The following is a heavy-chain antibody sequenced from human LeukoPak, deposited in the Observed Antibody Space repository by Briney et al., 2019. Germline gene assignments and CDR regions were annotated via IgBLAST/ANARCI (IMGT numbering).Heavy chain of an antibody. D-gene: IGHD6-19*01. V-gene: IGHV3-23*01. Sequence: GGSLRLSCAASGFTFSSYAMSWVRQAPGKGLEWVSAISGSGGSTYYADSVKGRFTISRDNSKNTLYLQMNSLRAEDTAVYYCAKDSSGWRNYYYGMDVWGQGTTVIVSS. CDR2: ISGSGGST. CDR1: GFTFSSYA. J-gene: IGHJ6*02. CDR3: AKDSSGWRNYYYGMDV.